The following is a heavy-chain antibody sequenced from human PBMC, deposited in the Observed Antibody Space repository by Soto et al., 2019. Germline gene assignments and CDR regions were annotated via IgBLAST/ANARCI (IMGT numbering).Heavy chain of an antibody. CDR3: AIEISDFYHFGMDV. CDR2: ISDRSSTI. V-gene: IGHV3-48*02. J-gene: IGHJ6*02. Sequence: EVRLVESGGGLVQPGGSLRLSCAAFGFAFSSSSMNWVRQTPGKGLEWVSFISDRSSTIYYSASVKGRFTISRDNAKNTLYLQMDSLRDEDTAVYYCAIEISDFYHFGMDVWGQGTTVTVSS. CDR1: GFAFSSSS.